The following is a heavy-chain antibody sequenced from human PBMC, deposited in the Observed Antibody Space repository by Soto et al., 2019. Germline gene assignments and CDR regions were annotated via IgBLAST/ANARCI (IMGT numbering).Heavy chain of an antibody. CDR3: AAEVYSGGDCCHFDY. D-gene: IGHD2-21*02. V-gene: IGHV1-58*01. Sequence: SVKVSCKTSGYTFSNSAVQCVRQARGQRLEWVGWIVVGRGNTNYAQNLQGRVTITRDMSTSTAYMELSSLTSEDTAIYYCAAEVYSGGDCCHFDYWGQGTLVTSPQ. CDR1: GYTFSNSA. J-gene: IGHJ4*02. CDR2: IVVGRGNT.